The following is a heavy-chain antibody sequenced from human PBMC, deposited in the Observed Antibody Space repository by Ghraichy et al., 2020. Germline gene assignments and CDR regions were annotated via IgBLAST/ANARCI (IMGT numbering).Heavy chain of an antibody. CDR3: VTRAIVVSFAFDY. V-gene: IGHV4-4*02. CDR1: GDSISSSAW. Sequence: GSLSLTCAATGDSISSSAWWSWVRQPPGKGLEWIGEIYQSGSINYNPSLKSRVTISMDKSKNHPSLKLNTVTAADTAVYYCVTRAIVVSFAFDYWGQGTLVTVS. J-gene: IGHJ4*02. CDR2: IYQSGSI. D-gene: IGHD2-2*01.